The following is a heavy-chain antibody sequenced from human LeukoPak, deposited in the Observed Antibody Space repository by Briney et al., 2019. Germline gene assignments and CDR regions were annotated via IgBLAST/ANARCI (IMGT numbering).Heavy chain of an antibody. V-gene: IGHV4-59*08. J-gene: IGHJ4*02. CDR1: GGSISGYY. Sequence: SETLSLTCTVSGGSISGYYWSWIRQPPGKGLEWIGYVSHSGNTNYNPSLKSRVSVSVGTSKSQFSLRLRSVTAADTAVYYCARQYRPNYFDTWGQGTLVTVSS. CDR3: ARQYRPNYFDT. D-gene: IGHD3-22*01. CDR2: VSHSGNT.